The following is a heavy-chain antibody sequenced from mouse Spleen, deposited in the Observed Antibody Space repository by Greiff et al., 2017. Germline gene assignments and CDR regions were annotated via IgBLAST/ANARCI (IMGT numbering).Heavy chain of an antibody. D-gene: IGHD4-1*01. CDR3: ARSTGTGFDD. CDR1: GYSFTGYT. CDR2: INPYNGGT. Sequence: VQLQQSGPELVKSGASMKISCKASGYSFTGYTMNWVKQSHGTNLEWIGLINPYNGGTSYNQKFKGKATLTVDKSSSTAYMELLSLTSKDSAVYYCARSTGTGFDDWGQGTTLTVST. V-gene: IGHV1-26*01. J-gene: IGHJ2*01.